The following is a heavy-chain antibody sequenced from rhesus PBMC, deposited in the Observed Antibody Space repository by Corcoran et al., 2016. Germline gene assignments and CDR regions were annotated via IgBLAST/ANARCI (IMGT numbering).Heavy chain of an antibody. J-gene: IGHJ4*01. D-gene: IGHD1-20*01. V-gene: IGHV4-73*01. CDR3: ARFSGTGDY. Sequence: QVKLQQWGEGLVKPSETLPLTCAVYGASISGSYYWIWIRQAPGKGLDGIGHIDGNRANTNYYPSLKNRVTISKDTSKTQFSLKLSSVTAADTAVYYCARFSGTGDYWDQGVLVTVSS. CDR2: IDGNRANT. CDR1: GASISGSYY.